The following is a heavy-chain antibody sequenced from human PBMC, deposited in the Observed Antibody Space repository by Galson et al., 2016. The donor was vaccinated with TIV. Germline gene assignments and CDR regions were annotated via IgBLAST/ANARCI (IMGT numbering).Heavy chain of an antibody. CDR2: IDPKNVDT. Sequence: SVKVSCKASGYSFTEHYFHWVRQAPGQGLEWMGGIDPKNVDTDYAQNFQGRVTMTRDTSISTAYMELPRLASDDTAMYYCARGVYGVHSVGFGYWGQGTRVTVSS. CDR3: ARGVYGVHSVGFGY. D-gene: IGHD4/OR15-4a*01. V-gene: IGHV1-2*02. J-gene: IGHJ4*02. CDR1: GYSFTEHY.